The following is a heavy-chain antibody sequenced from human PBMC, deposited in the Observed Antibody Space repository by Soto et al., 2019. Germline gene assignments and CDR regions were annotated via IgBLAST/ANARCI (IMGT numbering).Heavy chain of an antibody. D-gene: IGHD6-19*01. CDR1: GYTFTGYY. CDR2: INPNSGGT. Sequence: ASVKVSCKASGYTFTGYYMHWVRQAPGQGLEWMGWINPNSGGTNYAQKFQGWVTMTRDTSISTAYMELSRLRSDDTAVYYCARDGGSGWSNDAFDIWGQGTMVTVSS. CDR3: ARDGGSGWSNDAFDI. V-gene: IGHV1-2*04. J-gene: IGHJ3*02.